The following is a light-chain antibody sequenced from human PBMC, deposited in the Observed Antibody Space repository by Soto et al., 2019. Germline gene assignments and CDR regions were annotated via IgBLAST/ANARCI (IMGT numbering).Light chain of an antibody. J-gene: IGKJ1*01. V-gene: IGKV1-5*01. Sequence: DIQMTQSPSTLSASVGDRVTITCRASENINSWLAWYRQKPGKAPKLLIYDASSLESGVPSRFSGSGSGTEFTLTISSLQPDDFATYYCQQYNSYWTFGQGTKVEIK. CDR2: DAS. CDR3: QQYNSYWT. CDR1: ENINSW.